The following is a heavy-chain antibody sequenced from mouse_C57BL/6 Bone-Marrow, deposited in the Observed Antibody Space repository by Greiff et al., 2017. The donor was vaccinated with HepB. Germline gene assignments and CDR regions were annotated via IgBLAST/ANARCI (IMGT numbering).Heavy chain of an antibody. D-gene: IGHD1-1*01. CDR2: ILPGSGST. J-gene: IGHJ1*03. V-gene: IGHV1-9*01. CDR1: GYTFTGYW. Sequence: QVQLQQSGAELMKPGASVKLSCKATGYTFTGYWIEWVKQRPGHGLEWIGEILPGSGSTNYNEKFKGKATFTADTSSNTAYMQLSSLTTEGSAIYYCARWGTTVVATRWYFDVWGTGTTVTVSS. CDR3: ARWGTTVVATRWYFDV.